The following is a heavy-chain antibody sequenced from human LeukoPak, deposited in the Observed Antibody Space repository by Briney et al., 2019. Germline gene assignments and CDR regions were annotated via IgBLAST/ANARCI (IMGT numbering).Heavy chain of an antibody. J-gene: IGHJ5*02. CDR1: GGSISSGGYY. V-gene: IGHV4-30-2*01. D-gene: IGHD2-2*01. CDR2: IYHSGST. CDR3: ASVVPAENWFDP. Sequence: SQTLSLTCTVSGGSISSGGYYWSWIRQTPGKGLEWIGYIYHSGSTYYNPSLKSRVTISVDRSKNQFSLKLSSVTAADTAVYYCASVVPAENWFDPWGQGTLVTVSS.